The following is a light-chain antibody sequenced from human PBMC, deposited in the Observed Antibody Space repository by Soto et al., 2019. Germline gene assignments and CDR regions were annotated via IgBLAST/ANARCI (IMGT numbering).Light chain of an antibody. CDR2: KAS. CDR3: QQYNGFPIP. J-gene: IGKJ5*01. V-gene: IGKV1-5*03. CDR1: QSISTW. Sequence: DIQMTQSPSTLSASVGDRVTLTCRASQSISTWLAWYQQKPGKAPKLLIYKASGLESGVPSRFSGSGSGTEFTLTISSLQPDDFATYYCQQYNGFPIPFGQGRRLAIK.